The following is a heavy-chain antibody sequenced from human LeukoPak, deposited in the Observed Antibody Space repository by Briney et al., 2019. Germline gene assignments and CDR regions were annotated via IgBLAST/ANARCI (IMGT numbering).Heavy chain of an antibody. CDR2: IIPIFGTA. J-gene: IGHJ4*02. D-gene: IGHD3-22*01. CDR1: GGTFSSYA. Sequence: GSSVKVSCKASGGTFSSYAISWVRQAPGQGLEWMGGIIPIFGTANYAQKFQGRVTITADESTSTAYMELSSLRSEDTAVYYCARDRRYYHDTGGQFDYWGQGTLVTVSS. CDR3: ARDRRYYHDTGGQFDY. V-gene: IGHV1-69*01.